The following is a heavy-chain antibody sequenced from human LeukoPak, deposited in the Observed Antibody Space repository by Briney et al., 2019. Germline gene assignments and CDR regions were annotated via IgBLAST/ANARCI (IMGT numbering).Heavy chain of an antibody. V-gene: IGHV1-2*02. CDR3: ARDIVASAVFDY. CDR1: GYTFTGYY. CDR2: INPYSGGT. D-gene: IGHD5-12*01. Sequence: ASVKVSCKSSGYTFTGYYMHWVRQAPGQGLEWMGWINPYSGGTNFARKFQGRVTMTRDTSITTAYMELSGLRSDDTAVYYCARDIVASAVFDYWGQGSLVTVSS. J-gene: IGHJ4*02.